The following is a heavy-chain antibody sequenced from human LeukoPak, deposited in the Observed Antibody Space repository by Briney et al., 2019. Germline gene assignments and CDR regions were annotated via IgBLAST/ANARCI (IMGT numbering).Heavy chain of an antibody. V-gene: IGHV3-11*01. Sequence: GGSLRLSCAASGFTFSDYYMSWIRQAPGKGLEWVSYISSSGSTIYYADSVKGRFTISRDNAKNSLYLQMNGLRAEDTAVYYCARVLVAMIVEYYFDYWGQGTLVTVSS. J-gene: IGHJ4*02. CDR1: GFTFSDYY. D-gene: IGHD3-22*01. CDR3: ARVLVAMIVEYYFDY. CDR2: ISSSGSTI.